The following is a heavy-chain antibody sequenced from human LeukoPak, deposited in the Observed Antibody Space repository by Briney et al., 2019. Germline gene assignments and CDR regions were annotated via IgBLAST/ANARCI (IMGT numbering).Heavy chain of an antibody. V-gene: IGHV4-39*01. CDR2: IYYSGST. Sequence: PSETLSLTCTVSGGSISSSSYYWGWIRQPPGKGLEWIGSIYYSGSTYYNPSLKSRVTISVDTSKNQFSLKLSSVTAADTAVYYCARPLGGGDTAMVGDAFDIWGQGTMVTVSS. CDR3: ARPLGGGDTAMVGDAFDI. D-gene: IGHD5-18*01. J-gene: IGHJ3*02. CDR1: GGSISSSSYY.